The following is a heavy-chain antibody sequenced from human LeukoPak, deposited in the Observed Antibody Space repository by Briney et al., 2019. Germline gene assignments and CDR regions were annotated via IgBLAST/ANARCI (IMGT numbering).Heavy chain of an antibody. CDR3: ARERWQDTAMVTLGY. D-gene: IGHD5-18*01. V-gene: IGHV1-2*02. Sequence: ASVKVSCKASGYTFTGYYMHWVRQAPGQVLEWMGWINPNSGGTNYAQKFQGRVTMTRDTSISTAYMELSRLRSDDTAVYYCARERWQDTAMVTLGYWGQGTLVTVSS. J-gene: IGHJ4*02. CDR2: INPNSGGT. CDR1: GYTFTGYY.